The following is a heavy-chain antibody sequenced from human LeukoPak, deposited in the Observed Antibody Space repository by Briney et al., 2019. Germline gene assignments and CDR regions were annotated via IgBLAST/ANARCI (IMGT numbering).Heavy chain of an antibody. Sequence: GRSLRLSCAASGFTFSSYAMHWVRQAPGKGLEWAAVISYDGSNKYYADSVKGRFTISRDNSKNTLYLQMNSLRAEDTAVYYCARGSGVLLWFGERDWFDPWGQGTLVTVSS. J-gene: IGHJ5*02. CDR3: ARGSGVLLWFGERDWFDP. V-gene: IGHV3-30*04. CDR2: ISYDGSNK. CDR1: GFTFSSYA. D-gene: IGHD3-10*01.